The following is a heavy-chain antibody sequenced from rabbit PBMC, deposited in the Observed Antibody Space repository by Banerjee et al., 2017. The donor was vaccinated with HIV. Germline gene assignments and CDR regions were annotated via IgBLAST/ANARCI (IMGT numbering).Heavy chain of an antibody. CDR1: GFDLSSGYD. Sequence: QEQLEESGGGLVKPEGSLTLTCKASGFDLSSGYDVCWVRQAPGKGLEYIGFIYSGNGGTYHANWAKGRFTISKPSSTTVTLQMTSLTAADTATYFCARHVHFVGSDLWGQGTLVTVS. CDR3: ARHVHFVGSDL. D-gene: IGHD3-1*01. V-gene: IGHV1S45*01. CDR2: IYSGNGGT. J-gene: IGHJ6*01.